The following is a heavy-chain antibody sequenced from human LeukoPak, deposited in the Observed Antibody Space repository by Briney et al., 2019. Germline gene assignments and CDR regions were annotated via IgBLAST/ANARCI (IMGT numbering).Heavy chain of an antibody. J-gene: IGHJ4*02. CDR3: AKDRDMTTVTGPDF. CDR1: GFVFSDYG. V-gene: IGHV3-30*02. Sequence: GGSLRLSCAASGFVFSDYGMHWVRQAPGKGLEWVAFIRNDESNKYYAGSVKGRFTISRDYSKNTLYLQMSSLKTEDTAVYYCAKDRDMTTVTGPDFWGQGTLVTVSS. CDR2: IRNDESNK. D-gene: IGHD4-17*01.